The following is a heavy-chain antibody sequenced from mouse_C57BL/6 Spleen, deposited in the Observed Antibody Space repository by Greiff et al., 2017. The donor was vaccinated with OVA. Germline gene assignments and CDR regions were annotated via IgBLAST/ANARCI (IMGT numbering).Heavy chain of an antibody. J-gene: IGHJ2*01. Sequence: VQLQQPGTELVKPGASVKLSCKASGYTFTSYWMHWVKQRPGQGLEWIGNINPSNRGTNYNEKFKSKATLTVDKSSSTAYMQLSSLTSEDSAVYYCARDSYGSSYYFDYWGQGTTLTVSS. CDR2: INPSNRGT. D-gene: IGHD1-1*01. V-gene: IGHV1-53*01. CDR1: GYTFTSYW. CDR3: ARDSYGSSYYFDY.